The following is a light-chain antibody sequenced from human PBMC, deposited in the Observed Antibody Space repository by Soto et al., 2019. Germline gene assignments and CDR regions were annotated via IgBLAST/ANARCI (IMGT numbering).Light chain of an antibody. CDR3: QHRGNWPV. V-gene: IGKV3D-20*02. CDR2: CAS. CDR1: QSVSSSY. Sequence: EIVLTQSPGTLSLSPGERATLSCRASQSVSSSYLAWYQQKPGQAPRLLIYCASSRATGIPDRFSGSGSGTDFTLTISRLEPEDFAVYYCQHRGNWPVFGGGTKVEIK. J-gene: IGKJ4*01.